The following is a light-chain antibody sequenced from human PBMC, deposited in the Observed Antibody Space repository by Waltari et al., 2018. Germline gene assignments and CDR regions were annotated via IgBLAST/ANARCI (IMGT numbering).Light chain of an antibody. CDR1: QSVLYSSNNKNY. Sequence: DIVVTQSPEVLSVSLGERATINCKSSQSVLYSSNNKNYVAWFQQKPGQRPRLLIYWASTRESGVPDRFSGSGSGTDFSLTIANLQAEDVAVYYCQQRHNWPLTFGGGTKVEIK. V-gene: IGKV4-1*01. CDR2: WAS. CDR3: QQRHNWPLT. J-gene: IGKJ4*01.